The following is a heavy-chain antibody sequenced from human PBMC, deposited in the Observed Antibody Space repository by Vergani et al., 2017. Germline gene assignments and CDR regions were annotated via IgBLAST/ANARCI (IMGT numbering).Heavy chain of an antibody. CDR3: TPLSSSPGTYYFDY. CDR2: IKSKTDGGTT. J-gene: IGHJ4*02. D-gene: IGHD6-6*01. V-gene: IGHV3-15*01. CDR1: GFTFSSYG. Sequence: VQLVESGGGVVQPGRSLRLSCAASGFTFSSYGMHWVRQAPGKGLEWVGRIKSKTDGGTTDYAAPVKGRFTISRDDSKNTLYLQMNSLKTEDTAVYYCTPLSSSPGTYYFDYWGQGTLVTVSS.